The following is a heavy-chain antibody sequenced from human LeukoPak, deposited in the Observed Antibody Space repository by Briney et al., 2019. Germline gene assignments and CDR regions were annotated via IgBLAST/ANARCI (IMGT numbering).Heavy chain of an antibody. V-gene: IGHV7-4-1*02. D-gene: IGHD6-13*01. CDR3: ARGTIAAPWNWFDP. Sequence: ASVKVSCKASGYTFSRYAMNWVRQATGQGLEWMGWINTNTGNPTYAQGFTGRFVFSLDTSVSTAYLQISSLKPEDTAVYYCARGTIAAPWNWFDPWGQGTLVTVSS. J-gene: IGHJ5*02. CDR1: GYTFSRYA. CDR2: INTNTGNP.